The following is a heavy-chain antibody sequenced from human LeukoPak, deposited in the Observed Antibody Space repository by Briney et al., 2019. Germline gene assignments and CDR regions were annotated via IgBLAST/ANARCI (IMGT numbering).Heavy chain of an antibody. Sequence: GGSLRLSCAASGLTFSSYAMSWVRQAPGKGLEWVSAISGSGGSTYYADSVKGRFTISRDNSKNTLYLQMNSLRAEDTAVYHCAKDNDFWSGYFDYWGQGTLVTVSS. CDR3: AKDNDFWSGYFDY. CDR2: ISGSGGST. CDR1: GLTFSSYA. D-gene: IGHD3-3*01. V-gene: IGHV3-23*01. J-gene: IGHJ4*02.